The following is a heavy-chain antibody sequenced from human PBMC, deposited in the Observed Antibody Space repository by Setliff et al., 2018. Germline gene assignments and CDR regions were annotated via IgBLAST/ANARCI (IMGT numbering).Heavy chain of an antibody. CDR2: IWDDGGNK. V-gene: IGHV3-33*08. Sequence: PGGSLRLSCAASGFTFSSYRMHWVRQAPGKGLEWVAVIWDDGGNKYHADSVKGRFTISRGNSKNTLYLQMNSLSAEDTAVYFCAGDPPGPHLVYTYWGQGALVTVSS. D-gene: IGHD3-16*01. CDR3: AGDPPGPHLVYTY. J-gene: IGHJ4*02. CDR1: GFTFSSYR.